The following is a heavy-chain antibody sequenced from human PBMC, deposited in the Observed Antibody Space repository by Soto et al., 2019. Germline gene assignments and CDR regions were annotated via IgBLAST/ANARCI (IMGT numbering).Heavy chain of an antibody. CDR3: ASKRGNGMDV. D-gene: IGHD3-10*01. CDR2: IYYSGST. CDR1: GGSISSYY. Sequence: SETLSLTCTVSGGSISSYYWSWIRQPPGKGLEWIGDIYYSGSTNYNPSLKSRVTISVDTSKNQFSLKLSSVTAADTAVYYCASKRGNGMDVWGQGTTVTVSS. J-gene: IGHJ6*02. V-gene: IGHV4-59*01.